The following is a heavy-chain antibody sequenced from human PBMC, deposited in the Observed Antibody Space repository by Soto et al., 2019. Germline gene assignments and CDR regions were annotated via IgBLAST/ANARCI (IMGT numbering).Heavy chain of an antibody. Sequence: QVQLVQSGAEVKKPGASVKVSCKASGYTFTSYYMHWVRQAPGQGLEWMGIINPSGGSTSYAQKFQVGVTMTRDTSTSTVYMELSSLRSEDTAGYYCARELGYCSGGSCYLHYYYYGMDVWGQGTTVTVSS. V-gene: IGHV1-46*01. CDR2: INPSGGST. CDR1: GYTFTSYY. J-gene: IGHJ6*02. CDR3: ARELGYCSGGSCYLHYYYYGMDV. D-gene: IGHD2-15*01.